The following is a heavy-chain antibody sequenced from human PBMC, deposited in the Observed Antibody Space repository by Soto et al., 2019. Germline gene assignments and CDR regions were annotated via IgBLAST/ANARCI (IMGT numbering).Heavy chain of an antibody. D-gene: IGHD2-21*01. CDR2: INPSGGAT. J-gene: IGHJ4*02. CDR1: GYSFISHY. Sequence: ASVKVSCKASGYSFISHYMHWVRQAPGQGLEWMGVINPSGGATTYAQNFQGRVTITRDTSTSTVYMDVSSLRSEDTAMYYCAMFLWGVCGSYYDYWGQGTLVTVSS. V-gene: IGHV1-46*03. CDR3: AMFLWGVCGSYYDY.